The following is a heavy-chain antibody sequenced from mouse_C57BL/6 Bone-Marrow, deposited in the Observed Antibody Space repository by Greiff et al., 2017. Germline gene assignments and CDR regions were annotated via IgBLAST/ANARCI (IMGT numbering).Heavy chain of an antibody. V-gene: IGHV1-52*01. Sequence: QVQLQQPGAELVRPGSSVKLSCKASGYTFTSYWMHWVKQRPIQGLEWIGNIDPSDSETHYNQKFKDKATLTVDKSSSTAYMQLSSLTSEDSAVYYCARGRLRQKAWFAYWGQGTLVTVSA. CDR1: GYTFTSYW. CDR3: ARGRLRQKAWFAY. CDR2: IDPSDSET. D-gene: IGHD2-4*01. J-gene: IGHJ3*01.